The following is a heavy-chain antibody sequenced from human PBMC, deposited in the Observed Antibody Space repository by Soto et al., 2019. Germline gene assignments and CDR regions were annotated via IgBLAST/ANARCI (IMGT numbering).Heavy chain of an antibody. CDR1: GFSLSTSGVG. J-gene: IGHJ4*02. Sequence: GSGPTLVNPTQTLTLTCTFSGFSLSTSGVGVGWIRQPPGKALEWLALIYWDDDKRYSPSLKSRLTITKDTSKNQVVLTMTNMDPVDTATYYCAHRRDYVYSSLYYFDYWGQGTLVTVSS. CDR2: IYWDDDK. D-gene: IGHD6-13*01. CDR3: AHRRDYVYSSLYYFDY. V-gene: IGHV2-5*02.